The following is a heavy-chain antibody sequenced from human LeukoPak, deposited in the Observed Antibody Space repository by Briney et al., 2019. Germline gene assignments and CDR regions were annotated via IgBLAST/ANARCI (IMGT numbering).Heavy chain of an antibody. CDR2: IYYSGST. D-gene: IGHD3-10*01. Sequence: SETLSLTCTVSGGSISSSSYYWGWIRQPPGKGLEWIGSIYYSGSTYYNPSLKSRVTISVDTSKNQFSLKLSSVTAADTAVYYCARHGTITMVRNNFDYWGQGTLVTVSS. CDR1: GGSISSSSYY. J-gene: IGHJ4*02. V-gene: IGHV4-39*01. CDR3: ARHGTITMVRNNFDY.